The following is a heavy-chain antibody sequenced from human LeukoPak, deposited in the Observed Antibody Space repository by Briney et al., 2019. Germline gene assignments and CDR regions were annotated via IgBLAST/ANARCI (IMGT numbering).Heavy chain of an antibody. D-gene: IGHD1-26*01. Sequence: SVKVSCKAPGGTFSSYAISWVRQAPGQGLEWMGGIIPIFGTANYAQKFQGRVTITTDESTSTAYMELSSLRSEDTAVYYCAGGGATTRFAFDIWGQGTMVTVSS. CDR1: GGTFSSYA. V-gene: IGHV1-69*05. CDR3: AGGGATTRFAFDI. J-gene: IGHJ3*02. CDR2: IIPIFGTA.